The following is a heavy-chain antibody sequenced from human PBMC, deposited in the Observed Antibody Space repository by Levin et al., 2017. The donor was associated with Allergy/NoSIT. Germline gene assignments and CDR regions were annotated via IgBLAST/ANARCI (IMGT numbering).Heavy chain of an antibody. CDR2: IYSGGTT. V-gene: IGHV3-66*01. Sequence: GGSLRLSCAASGFTVSNHYMSWVRQAPGKGLEWVSVIYSGGTTYYADSVKGRFTISRDNSKNTLYLQMNSLRAEDTAVFYCARAPTSYWYFDLWGRGTLVTVSS. CDR1: GFTVSNHY. CDR3: ARAPTSYWYFDL. J-gene: IGHJ2*01.